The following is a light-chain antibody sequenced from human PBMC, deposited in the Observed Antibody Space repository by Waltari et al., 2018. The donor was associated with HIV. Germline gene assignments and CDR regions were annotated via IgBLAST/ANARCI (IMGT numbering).Light chain of an antibody. CDR1: QSISSW. CDR3: QYYNTYSRT. CDR2: KAS. V-gene: IGKV1-5*03. J-gene: IGKJ2*02. Sequence: DIQMTQPSSTLSASVGDRATITCRASQSISSWLAWYQMKPGKAPKLLIYKASSLESGVSSRFSGSGYGTEFTLTISSLQPDDFATYYCQYYNTYSRTFGQGTKVEL.